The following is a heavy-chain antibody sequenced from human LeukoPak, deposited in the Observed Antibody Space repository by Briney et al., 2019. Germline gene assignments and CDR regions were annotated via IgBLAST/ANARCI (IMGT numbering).Heavy chain of an antibody. J-gene: IGHJ6*03. CDR3: ARLSYVDYYYYYMDV. CDR2: MNPNSGNT. V-gene: IGHV1-8*03. CDR1: GYTFTSYD. D-gene: IGHD1-26*01. Sequence: GASVKVSCKASGYTFTSYDINWVRQATGQGLEWMGWMNPNSGNTGYAQKLQGRVTITRNTSISTAYMELSSLRSEDTAVYYCARLSYVDYYYYYMDVWGKGTTVTVSS.